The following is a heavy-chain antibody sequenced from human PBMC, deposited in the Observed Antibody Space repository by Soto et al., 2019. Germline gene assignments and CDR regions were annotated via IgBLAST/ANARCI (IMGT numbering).Heavy chain of an antibody. J-gene: IGHJ4*02. CDR3: ARGTQMTTMTFGDY. V-gene: IGHV3-21*01. CDR2: ISSSSSYI. Sequence: EVQLVESGGGLVKPGGSLRLSCAASGFTFSSYSMNWVRQAPGKGLEWVSSISSSSSYIYYADSVKGRFTISRDNAKKSLYLQMNIMRAEDTAVYYCARGTQMTTMTFGDYWGQGTLVPVSA. CDR1: GFTFSSYS. D-gene: IGHD4-17*01.